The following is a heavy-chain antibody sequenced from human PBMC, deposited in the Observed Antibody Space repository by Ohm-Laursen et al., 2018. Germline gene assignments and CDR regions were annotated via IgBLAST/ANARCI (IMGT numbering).Heavy chain of an antibody. CDR2: IYTNGST. V-gene: IGHV4-4*07. Sequence: GTLSLTCTVSGGSISSYYWSWIRQPAGKGLEWIGRIYTNGSTNYNPSLKSRVTMSVDTSKNQFSLKLSSVTAADTAVYYCARVNYDFWSGYSPGFDPWGQGTLVTVSS. CDR3: ARVNYDFWSGYSPGFDP. D-gene: IGHD3-3*01. CDR1: GGSISSYY. J-gene: IGHJ5*02.